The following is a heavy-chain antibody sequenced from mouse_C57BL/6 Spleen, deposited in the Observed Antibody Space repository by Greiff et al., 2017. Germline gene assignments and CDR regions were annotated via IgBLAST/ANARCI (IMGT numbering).Heavy chain of an antibody. CDR2: ISYDGSN. Sequence: EVKLMESGPGLVKPSQSLSLTCSVTGYSITSGYYWNWIRQFPGNKLEWMGYISYDGSNNYNPSLKNRISITRDTSKNQFFLKLNSVTTEDTATYYCAREAYYGSLDYWGQGTTLTVSS. CDR1: GYSITSGYY. J-gene: IGHJ2*01. CDR3: AREAYYGSLDY. D-gene: IGHD1-1*01. V-gene: IGHV3-6*01.